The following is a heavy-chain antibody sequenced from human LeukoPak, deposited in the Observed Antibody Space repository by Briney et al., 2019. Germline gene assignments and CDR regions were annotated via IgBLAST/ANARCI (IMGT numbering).Heavy chain of an antibody. CDR1: GYTFTSYY. CDR3: ARGIISSGPHWYFDL. V-gene: IGHV1-46*01. Sequence: GASVKVSCKASGYTFTSYYMHWVRQAPGQGLEWMGIINPSGGSTSYAQKFQGRVTMTRDTSTSTVYMELSNLRSEDTAVYYCARGIISSGPHWYFDLWGRGTLVTVSS. CDR2: INPSGGST. D-gene: IGHD6-19*01. J-gene: IGHJ2*01.